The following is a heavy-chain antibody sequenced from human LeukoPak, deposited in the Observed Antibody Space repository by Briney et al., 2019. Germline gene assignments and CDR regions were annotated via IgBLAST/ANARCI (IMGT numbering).Heavy chain of an antibody. CDR1: GFTFSSYA. CDR2: ISYDGSNK. V-gene: IGHV3-30-3*01. Sequence: GGSLRLSCAASGFTFSSYAMHWVRQAPGKGLEWVAVISYDGSNKYYADSVKGRFTISRDNSKNTLYLQMNSLRAEDTAVYYCARGNDASVDYWGQGTLVTVSS. J-gene: IGHJ4*02. CDR3: ARGNDASVDY. D-gene: IGHD1-1*01.